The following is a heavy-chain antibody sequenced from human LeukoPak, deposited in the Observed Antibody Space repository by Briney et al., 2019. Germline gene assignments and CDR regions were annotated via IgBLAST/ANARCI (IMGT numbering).Heavy chain of an antibody. CDR3: AREYSSSSGRTFDY. Sequence: SETLSLTRTVSGGSISSYYWNWTRQPAGKGLEWIGRISTTGSTNYNPSLKSRLTMSVDTSKNQFSLRLSSVSAADTAVYYCAREYSSSSGRTFDYWGQGTLVTVSS. V-gene: IGHV4-4*07. J-gene: IGHJ4*02. D-gene: IGHD6-6*01. CDR2: ISTTGST. CDR1: GGSISSYY.